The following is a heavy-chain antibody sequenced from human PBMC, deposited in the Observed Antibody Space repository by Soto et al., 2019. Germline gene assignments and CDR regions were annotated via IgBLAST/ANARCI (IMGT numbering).Heavy chain of an antibody. CDR2: ISGSGGST. V-gene: IGHV3-23*01. Sequence: GGSLRLSCAASGFTFSSYAMSWVRQAPGKGLEWVSAISGSGGSTYYADSVKGRFTISRDNSKNTLYLQMNSLRAEDTAVYYCAKDSSDILTGYYWADYYYGMDVWGQGTTVTVSS. CDR1: GFTFSSYA. D-gene: IGHD3-9*01. J-gene: IGHJ6*02. CDR3: AKDSSDILTGYYWADYYYGMDV.